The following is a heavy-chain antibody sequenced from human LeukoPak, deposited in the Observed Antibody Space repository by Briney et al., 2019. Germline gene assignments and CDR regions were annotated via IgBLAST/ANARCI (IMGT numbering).Heavy chain of an antibody. CDR3: ARVLGVYGSGSYYFDF. D-gene: IGHD3-10*01. Sequence: PGGSLRLSCAASGFPFSDYYMGWIRQLPGKGLECVSFLGSSGEYANYADSVRGRFTISRDNAMNSLSLQMNDLRGEDTAVYYCARVLGVYGSGSYYFDFWGQGTLVTVSS. V-gene: IGHV3-11*05. J-gene: IGHJ4*02. CDR1: GFPFSDYY. CDR2: LGSSGEYA.